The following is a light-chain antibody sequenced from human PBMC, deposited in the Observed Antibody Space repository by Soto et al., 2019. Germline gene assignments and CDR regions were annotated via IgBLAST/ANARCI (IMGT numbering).Light chain of an antibody. Sequence: EIVMTQSPATLSVSPGARVTLSCRASQSVGNNLAWYQQKPGQAPRLLIHGASTRATGIPARFSGSGSGTEFTLTINSLQSEDFAVYYCQQNDNWPRTFGQGTKVDI. J-gene: IGKJ1*01. CDR3: QQNDNWPRT. CDR2: GAS. V-gene: IGKV3-15*01. CDR1: QSVGNN.